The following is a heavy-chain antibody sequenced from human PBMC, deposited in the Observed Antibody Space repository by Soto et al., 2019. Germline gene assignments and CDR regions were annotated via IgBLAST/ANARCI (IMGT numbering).Heavy chain of an antibody. Sequence: PGGSLRLSCAASGFTLSAFSMHWVRQAPGKGLEYVSAIGYSGIDTYYADSVEGRFTISRDTSKNTLYLQMGSLRADDMAVYYCARVVGNGHFDYWGQGTLVTVSS. CDR1: GFTLSAFS. CDR3: ARVVGNGHFDY. D-gene: IGHD1-26*01. J-gene: IGHJ4*02. V-gene: IGHV3-64*02. CDR2: IGYSGIDT.